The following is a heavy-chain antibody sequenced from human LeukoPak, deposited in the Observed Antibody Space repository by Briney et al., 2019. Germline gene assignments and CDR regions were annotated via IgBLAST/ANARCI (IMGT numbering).Heavy chain of an antibody. J-gene: IGHJ4*02. V-gene: IGHV4-59*01. CDR3: AREGQWLPGFDY. D-gene: IGHD6-19*01. Sequence: SETLSLTCTVSGGSISSYYWSWIRQPPGKGLEWIGYIYYSGSTNYNPSLKSRVTISVDTSKNQFSLKLSSETAADTAVYYCAREGQWLPGFDYWGQGTLVTVSS. CDR1: GGSISSYY. CDR2: IYYSGST.